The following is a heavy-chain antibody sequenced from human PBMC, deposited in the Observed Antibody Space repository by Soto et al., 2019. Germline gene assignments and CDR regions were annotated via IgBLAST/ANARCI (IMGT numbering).Heavy chain of an antibody. Sequence: QVQLQESGPGLVKPSGTLSLTCAVSGGSISSSNWWNWVRQPPGKGLEWIGEIFHSGSTNYNPSLKSRVTISVDKSKNPLSLHLSSVTAADTAVYYCARDQMAGSYFDYWGQGTLVTVSS. J-gene: IGHJ4*02. V-gene: IGHV4-4*02. CDR1: GGSISSSNW. D-gene: IGHD6-19*01. CDR2: IFHSGST. CDR3: ARDQMAGSYFDY.